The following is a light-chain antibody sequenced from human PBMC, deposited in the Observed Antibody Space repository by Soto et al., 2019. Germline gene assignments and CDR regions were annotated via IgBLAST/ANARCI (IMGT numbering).Light chain of an antibody. J-gene: IGLJ1*01. V-gene: IGLV2-14*01. Sequence: QSALTQPASVSGSPGQSIAISCTGTSSDVGGYNYVSWYQQHPGKAPKLIIYDVTNRPSGVSNRFSGSKSGNTASLTISGLQAEDEADHYCSSYTSSSTYVFGTGTKVTV. CDR1: SSDVGGYNY. CDR2: DVT. CDR3: SSYTSSSTYV.